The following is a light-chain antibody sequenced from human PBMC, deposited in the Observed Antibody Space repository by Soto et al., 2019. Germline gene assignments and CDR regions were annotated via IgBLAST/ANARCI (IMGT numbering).Light chain of an antibody. CDR3: QQRSNWPLT. J-gene: IGKJ5*01. CDR1: QSVSSY. V-gene: IGKV3-11*01. Sequence: IVLSHSPATLSFSPGESATLSCMASQSVSSYLAWYQQKPGQAPRLLIYDASNRATGIPARFSGSGSGTDFTLTISSLEPEDFAVYYCQQRSNWPLTFGQGTRLEIK. CDR2: DAS.